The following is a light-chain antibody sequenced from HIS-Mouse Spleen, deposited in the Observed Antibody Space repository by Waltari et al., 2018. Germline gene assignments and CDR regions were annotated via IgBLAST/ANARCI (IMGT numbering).Light chain of an antibody. V-gene: IGLV2-23*01. CDR1: SRDVGGNTL. J-gene: IGLJ2*01. CDR3: CSYAGSSTVV. Sequence: QSALTQPASVSGPPGRSTTIPCTGPSRDVGGNTLFPGYQHPQGKAPKLMIYEGSKRPSGVSNRFSGSKSGNTASLTISGLQAEDEADYYCCSYAGSSTVVFGGGTKLTVL. CDR2: EGS.